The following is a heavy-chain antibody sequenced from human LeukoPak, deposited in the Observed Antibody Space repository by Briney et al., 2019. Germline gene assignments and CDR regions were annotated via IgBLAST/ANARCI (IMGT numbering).Heavy chain of an antibody. CDR1: GFTFGDYA. D-gene: IGHD2-2*01. CDR2: IQAKAYGGAT. Sequence: GRSLRLSCSTSGFTFGDYAMSWVRQAPGKGLEWVGFIQAKAYGGATKYAASVNGRFSISRDDSQSIANLQMNDLKTEDTAVHYCTRAPHPRCSSSGCYLDYWGQGTLVTVSS. V-gene: IGHV3-49*04. CDR3: TRAPHPRCSSSGCYLDY. J-gene: IGHJ4*02.